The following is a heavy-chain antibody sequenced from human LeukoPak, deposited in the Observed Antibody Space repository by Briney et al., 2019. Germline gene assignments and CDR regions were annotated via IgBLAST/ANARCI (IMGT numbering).Heavy chain of an antibody. CDR3: ARDGRPYDSSGYYYSAVTLYFDY. D-gene: IGHD3-22*01. CDR2: IYTSGST. V-gene: IGHV4-4*07. CDR1: GGSISSYY. J-gene: IGHJ4*02. Sequence: SETLSLTCTVSGGSISSYYWSWIRQPAGKGLEWIGRIYTSGSTNYNPSLKSRVTMSVDTSKNQFSLKLSSVTAADTAVYYCARDGRPYDSSGYYYSAVTLYFDYWGQGTLVTASS.